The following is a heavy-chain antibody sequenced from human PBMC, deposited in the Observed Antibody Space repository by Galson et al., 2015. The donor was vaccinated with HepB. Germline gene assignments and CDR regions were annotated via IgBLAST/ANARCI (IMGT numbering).Heavy chain of an antibody. CDR3: ARRAYSSSWFTKPFDY. V-gene: IGHV5-51*01. Sequence: QSGAEVKKPGESLKISCKGSGYSFTSYWTGWVRQMPGKALEWMGIIYPGASDTRYSPSFQGQVTISADKSISTAYLQWSSLKASDTAMYYCARRAYSSSWFTKPFDYWGQGTLVTVSS. J-gene: IGHJ4*02. D-gene: IGHD6-13*01. CDR2: IYPGASDT. CDR1: GYSFTSYW.